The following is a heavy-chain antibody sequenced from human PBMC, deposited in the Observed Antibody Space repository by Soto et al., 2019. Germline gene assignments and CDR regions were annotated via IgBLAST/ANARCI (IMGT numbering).Heavy chain of an antibody. V-gene: IGHV3-23*01. D-gene: IGHD3-3*02. J-gene: IGHJ4*02. CDR2: ISDSGGST. CDR1: GFTFSSYA. Sequence: GGSLRLSCAASGFTFSSYAMSWVRQAPGKGLEWVSAISDSGGSTYYADSVKGRFTISRDNSKNTLYLQMNSLRAEDTAVYYCAKGGTHLWETQDYWGQGTLATVSS. CDR3: AKGGTHLWETQDY.